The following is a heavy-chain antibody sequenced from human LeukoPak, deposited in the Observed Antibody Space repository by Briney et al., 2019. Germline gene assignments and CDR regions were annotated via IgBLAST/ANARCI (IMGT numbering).Heavy chain of an antibody. CDR2: IYYSGST. CDR3: ARAIAAAGRGFDY. CDR1: GGSISSSSYC. J-gene: IGHJ4*02. Sequence: PSETLSLTYTVSGGSISSSSYCWGWIRQPPGKGLEWIGSIYYSGSTYYNPSLKSRVTISVDTSKNQLSLKLSSVTAADTAVYYCARAIAAAGRGFDYWGQGTLVTVST. V-gene: IGHV4-39*01. D-gene: IGHD6-13*01.